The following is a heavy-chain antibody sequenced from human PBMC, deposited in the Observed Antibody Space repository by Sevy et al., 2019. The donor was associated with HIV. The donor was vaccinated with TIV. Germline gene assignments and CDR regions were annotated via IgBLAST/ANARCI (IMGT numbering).Heavy chain of an antibody. CDR3: ASEKIFCVVSQRGN. D-gene: IGHD3-3*01. CDR1: GFTVSSNY. Sequence: GGSLRLSCAASGFTVSSNYMSWVRQAPGKGLEWVSVIYSGGSTYYADSVKGRFTISRDNSKNTLYLQMNSQRAEDTAVYYCASEKIFCVVSQRGNWGQGTLVTVSS. CDR2: IYSGGST. V-gene: IGHV3-53*01. J-gene: IGHJ4*02.